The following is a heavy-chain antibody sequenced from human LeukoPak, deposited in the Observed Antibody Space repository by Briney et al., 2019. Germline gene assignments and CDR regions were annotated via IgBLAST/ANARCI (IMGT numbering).Heavy chain of an antibody. D-gene: IGHD5-18*01. J-gene: IGHJ3*02. CDR3: ARARIQLWLLRPNNAFDI. CDR2: INPSGGST. CDR1: GYTFTSYY. V-gene: IGHV1-46*01. Sequence: ASVKVSCKASGYTFTSYYMHWVRQAPGQGLEWMGIINPSGGSTSYAQKFQGRVTMTRDMSTSTVYMELSSLRSEDTAVYYCARARIQLWLLRPNNAFDIWGQGTMVTVSS.